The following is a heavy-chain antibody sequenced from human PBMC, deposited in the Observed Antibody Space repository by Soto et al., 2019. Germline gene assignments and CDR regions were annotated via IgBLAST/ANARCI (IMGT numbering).Heavy chain of an antibody. CDR2: IYYSGST. V-gene: IGHV4-31*03. CDR1: DGSISSGEYY. CDR3: ARGVIH. D-gene: IGHD3-16*02. J-gene: IGHJ4*02. Sequence: VQLQESGPGLVKPSQTLSLTCTVSDGSISSGEYYWSWISQHPGKGLEWIGYIYYSGSTSYNPSLKSRLTISVDTSKNQFSLKLSSVTAADTAVYSCARGVIHWGQGTLVTVSS.